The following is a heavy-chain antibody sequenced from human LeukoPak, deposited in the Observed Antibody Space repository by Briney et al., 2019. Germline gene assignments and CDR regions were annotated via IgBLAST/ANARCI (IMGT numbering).Heavy chain of an antibody. CDR2: INYSGST. V-gene: IGHV4-59*08. J-gene: IGHJ4*02. Sequence: PSETLSLTCSVSGGSITTYYWTWIRQPPGEGLEWIGYINYSGSTSHNPSLNSRVTMSLDTSKNQFSLKLNSVTAADTAIYYCARSRRSNWESLSFIDYWGQGTLVTVSS. D-gene: IGHD7-27*01. CDR1: GGSITTYY. CDR3: ARSRRSNWESLSFIDY.